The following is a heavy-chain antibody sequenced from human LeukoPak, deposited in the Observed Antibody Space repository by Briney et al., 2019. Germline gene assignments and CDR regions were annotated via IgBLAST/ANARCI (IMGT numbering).Heavy chain of an antibody. CDR2: MSYDGSNK. CDR3: AKALNYGNFDY. D-gene: IGHD4-17*01. J-gene: IGHJ4*02. V-gene: IGHV3-30*18. Sequence: GGSLRLSCAASGFTFSSYGMHWVRQAPGKGLEWVAVMSYDGSNKYYADSVKGRFTISRDNSKNTLYLQMNSLRAEDTAVYYCAKALNYGNFDYWGQGTLVTVSS. CDR1: GFTFSSYG.